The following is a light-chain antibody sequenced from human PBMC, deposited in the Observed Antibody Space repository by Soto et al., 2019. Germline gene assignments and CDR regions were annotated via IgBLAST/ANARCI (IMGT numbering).Light chain of an antibody. Sequence: DIQMTQSPSSLSACVGDRVTITCRASQSVNNWLAWYQQKPGKAPILLIYGASSLESGVPSRFSGSRSGTEFTLTISSLHPDDFATYYCQEYNSFSLTFGQGTKVHIK. CDR1: QSVNNW. V-gene: IGKV1-5*01. CDR3: QEYNSFSLT. CDR2: GAS. J-gene: IGKJ1*01.